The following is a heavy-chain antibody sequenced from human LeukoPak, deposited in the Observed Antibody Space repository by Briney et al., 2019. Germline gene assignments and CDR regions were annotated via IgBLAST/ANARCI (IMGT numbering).Heavy chain of an antibody. CDR3: ARDSRFGSITVFGIIYENWFDT. CDR1: GGSISSSSYY. D-gene: IGHD3-3*01. V-gene: IGHV4-39*07. CDR2: IYYSGST. J-gene: IGHJ5*02. Sequence: SETLSLTCTVSGGSISSSSYYWGWIRQPPGKGLEWIGSIYYSGSTYYNPSLASRVTLLIDTSENQFSLQLTSVTAADTAVYYCARDSRFGSITVFGIIYENWFDTWGQGTHVIVSS.